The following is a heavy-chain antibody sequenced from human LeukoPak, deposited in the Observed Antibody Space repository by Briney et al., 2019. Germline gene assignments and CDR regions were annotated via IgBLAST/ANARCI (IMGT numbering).Heavy chain of an antibody. D-gene: IGHD3-16*01. CDR2: ISPRGDIT. V-gene: IGHV3-23*01. Sequence: GGSLRLSCAASGFSFRSHGMNWVRQATGKGLEWVSGISPRGDITYYKDSVRGRFTISRDNFKNTVSLQLNSLRAEDTATYYCAKDDDWGRFNHWGQGTLVTVSS. CDR3: AKDDDWGRFNH. J-gene: IGHJ1*01. CDR1: GFSFRSHG.